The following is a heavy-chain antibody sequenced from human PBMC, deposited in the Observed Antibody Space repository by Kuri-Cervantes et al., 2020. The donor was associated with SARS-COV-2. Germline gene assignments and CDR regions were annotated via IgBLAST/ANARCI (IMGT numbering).Heavy chain of an antibody. V-gene: IGHV4-4*07. J-gene: IGHJ4*02. CDR2: IFTSGST. D-gene: IGHD6-19*01. CDR1: GGSISSYY. CDR3: ARESWDEFGDVWLGLDS. Sequence: SETLSPTCTVPGGSISSYYWSWNRQPAGKGLEWIGRIFTSGSTNYNPSLKSRVTISVDTSKKQFSLNLSSVTAADTAVYYCARESWDEFGDVWLGLDSWGQGTLVTVSS.